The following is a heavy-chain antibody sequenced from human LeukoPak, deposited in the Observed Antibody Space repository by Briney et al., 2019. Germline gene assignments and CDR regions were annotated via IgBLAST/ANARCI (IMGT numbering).Heavy chain of an antibody. CDR2: VHHTGSD. D-gene: IGHD1-26*01. V-gene: IGHV4-38-2*01. CDR3: ARVIVTATHVPDAFDL. J-gene: IGHJ3*01. Sequence: MPLETLSLTCAISGYSISAGYFWGWIRQSPVKGLEWIGSVHHTGSDYYNPSLKSRVTIAIDTSKNHFSLNLTSVTAADTAVFFCARVIVTATHVPDAFDLWGQGILVTVSS. CDR1: GYSISAGYF.